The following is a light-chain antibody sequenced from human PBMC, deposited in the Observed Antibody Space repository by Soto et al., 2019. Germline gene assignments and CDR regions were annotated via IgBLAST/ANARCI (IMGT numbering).Light chain of an antibody. V-gene: IGLV2-14*01. J-gene: IGLJ2*01. CDR2: EVG. CDR3: SSYGGYNNVI. Sequence: QSALTQPASVSGSPGQSITISCSGTSSDVGGYKYVSWYQQHPGKAPKLMIYEVGNRPSGVSQRFSGSKSGNTASLTIFGLQAEDEADYYCSSYGGYNNVIFGGGTKLT. CDR1: SSDVGGYKY.